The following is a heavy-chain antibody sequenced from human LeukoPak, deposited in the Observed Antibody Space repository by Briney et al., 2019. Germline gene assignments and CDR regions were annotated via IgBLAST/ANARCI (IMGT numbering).Heavy chain of an antibody. V-gene: IGHV3-13*01. Sequence: PGGSLRLSCAASGFPFSNYDMHWVRQVTGKGLEWVSAIGTVHDTYYSDSVKGRFTISRDNSKNTLYLQMNSLRAEDTAVYYCAKDPYSGSSLPIAYYFDYWGQGTLVTVSS. CDR1: GFPFSNYD. D-gene: IGHD1-26*01. CDR2: IGTVHDT. CDR3: AKDPYSGSSLPIAYYFDY. J-gene: IGHJ4*02.